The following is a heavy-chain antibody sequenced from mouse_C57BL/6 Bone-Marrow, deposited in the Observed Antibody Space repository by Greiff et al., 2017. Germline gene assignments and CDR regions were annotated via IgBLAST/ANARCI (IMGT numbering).Heavy chain of an antibody. J-gene: IGHJ4*01. CDR1: GFSLTSYG. V-gene: IGHV2-2*01. D-gene: IGHD2-5*01. CDR2: IWSGGST. CDR3: ARRSYYSILGVDAMDY. Sequence: QVQLQQSGPGLVQPSQSLSITCTVSGFSLTSYGVHWVRQSPGKGLEWLGVIWSGGSTDYNAAFISSLSISKDNAKSQVFFKMNSLQADDTAIYYCARRSYYSILGVDAMDYWGQGTSVTVSS.